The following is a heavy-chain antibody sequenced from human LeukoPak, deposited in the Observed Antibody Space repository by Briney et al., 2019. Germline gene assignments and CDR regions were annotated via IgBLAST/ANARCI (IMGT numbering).Heavy chain of an antibody. CDR1: GYSFTTHW. D-gene: IGHD5-12*01. V-gene: IGHV5-51*01. J-gene: IGHJ4*02. CDR3: ARRNSGYYGFDY. CDR2: IYPGDSDT. Sequence: GESLKISCKASGYSFTTHWIGWVRQMPGKGLEWMGIIYPGDSDTKYTPSFQGQVTISVDKSTNTAYLQWSSLKPSDTAIYFCARRNSGYYGFDYWGQGTQVTVSS.